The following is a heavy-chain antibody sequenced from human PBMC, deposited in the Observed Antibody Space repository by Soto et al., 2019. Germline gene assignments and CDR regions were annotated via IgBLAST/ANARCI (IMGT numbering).Heavy chain of an antibody. CDR1: GYTFTSYY. D-gene: IGHD5-18*01. Sequence: QVQLVQSGAEVKKPGASVKVSCKTSGYTFTSYYMHLRRQAPGQGLEWIGIINPMGGSTTYAQKFQGGLTMTRDTSTSPVYMALTSRTSEDTAVYYSARVAGYSYGGVDYWGQGTVVTVSS. J-gene: IGHJ4*02. CDR2: INPMGGST. CDR3: ARVAGYSYGGVDY. V-gene: IGHV1-46*01.